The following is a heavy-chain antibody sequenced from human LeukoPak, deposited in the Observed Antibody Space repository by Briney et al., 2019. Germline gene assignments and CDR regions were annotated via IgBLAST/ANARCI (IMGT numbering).Heavy chain of an antibody. J-gene: IGHJ5*02. D-gene: IGHD5-24*01. V-gene: IGHV4-31*03. CDR3: ARSFAPRRAPERGPPSEP. CDR1: LCTNIQDRYY. Sequence: PSQTLPQTLTFTLCTNIQDRYYGSWIRQHPEKALEWIGYIYDSVSTYYTPALKSRVTIAVDTCKNQFSMKLSSVTAADMAVYYRARSFAPRRAPERGPPSEPWGQETLVTASS. CDR2: IYDSVST.